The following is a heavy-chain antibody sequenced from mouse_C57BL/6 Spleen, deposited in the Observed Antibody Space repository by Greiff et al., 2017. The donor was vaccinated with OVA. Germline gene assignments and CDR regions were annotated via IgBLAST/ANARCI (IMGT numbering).Heavy chain of an antibody. CDR1: GYAFSSYW. CDR2: IYPGDGDT. CDR3: ARYYYGSSYVDYAMDY. V-gene: IGHV1-80*01. J-gene: IGHJ4*01. D-gene: IGHD1-1*01. Sequence: QVQLQQSGAELVKPGASVKISCKASGYAFSSYWMNWVKQRPGKGLEWIGQIYPGDGDTNYNGKFKGKATLTANTSSSTAYMQLSSLTAEDSAVYFGARYYYGSSYVDYAMDYWGQGTSVTVSS.